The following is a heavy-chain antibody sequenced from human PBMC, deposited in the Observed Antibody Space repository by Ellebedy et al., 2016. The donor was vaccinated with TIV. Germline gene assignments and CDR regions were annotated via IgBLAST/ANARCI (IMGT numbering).Heavy chain of an antibody. CDR3: ARGRHTYGFEWIDS. J-gene: IGHJ5*01. Sequence: SQTLSLTXTVSGGSISSGSSSWSWIRQPPGKGLEWIGYIYHSGRTSYNPSLKSRVAISVDRSRKQFSLKLNSVTAADTAFYYCARGRHTYGFEWIDSWGQGILVTVSS. D-gene: IGHD3-10*01. CDR1: GGSISSGSSS. V-gene: IGHV4-30-2*01. CDR2: IYHSGRT.